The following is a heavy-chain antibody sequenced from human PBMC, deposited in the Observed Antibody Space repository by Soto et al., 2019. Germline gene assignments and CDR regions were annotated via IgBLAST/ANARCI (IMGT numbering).Heavy chain of an antibody. J-gene: IGHJ4*02. Sequence: SETLSLTCTVSGGSVSSGSYYWSWIRQPPGKGLEWIGYIYYSGSTNYNPSLKSRVTISVDTSKNQFSLKLSSVTAADTAVYYCARDRPGEQHYFDFWGQGILVTVSS. CDR2: IYYSGST. V-gene: IGHV4-61*01. CDR1: GGSVSSGSYY. CDR3: ARDRPGEQHYFDF. D-gene: IGHD6-6*01.